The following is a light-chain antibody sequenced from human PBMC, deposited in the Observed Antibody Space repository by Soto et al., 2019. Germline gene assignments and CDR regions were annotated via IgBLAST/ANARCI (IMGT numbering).Light chain of an antibody. V-gene: IGKV1-5*01. CDR3: QQYNSYWT. CDR2: DAS. Sequence: DIQMTQSPSTLSASVGDRVTITCRASQSISSWLAWYQQKPGKAPKLLIYDASSLESGVPSRCSGRGSGTEFTLTISSLQPDDFATYYCQQYNSYWTLGQGTKVDIK. J-gene: IGKJ1*01. CDR1: QSISSW.